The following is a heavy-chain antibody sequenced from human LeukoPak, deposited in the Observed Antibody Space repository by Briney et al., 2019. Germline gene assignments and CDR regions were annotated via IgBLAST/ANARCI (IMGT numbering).Heavy chain of an antibody. J-gene: IGHJ2*01. CDR2: ISVSGDST. CDR1: GFTFSSYA. V-gene: IGHV3-23*01. CDR3: AKVLGNWYFDL. Sequence: PGGSLRLSCAASGFTFSSYAMSWVRQAPGKGLEWVSSISVSGDSTYYSESVRGRFTISGDNSKITLFLQMNSLRAEDTAVYYCAKVLGNWYFDLWGRGTLVTVSS.